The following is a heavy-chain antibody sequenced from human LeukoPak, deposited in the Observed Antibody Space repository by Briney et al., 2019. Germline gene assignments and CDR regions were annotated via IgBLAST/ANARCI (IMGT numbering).Heavy chain of an antibody. CDR1: GGSISSYY. CDR2: IYYSGST. D-gene: IGHD1-26*01. V-gene: IGHV4-59*08. Sequence: SETLSLTCTVSGGSISSYYWSWIRQPPGKGLEWIGYIYYSGSTYYNPSLKSRVTISVDTSKNQFSLKLSSVTAADTAVYYCARLAMGNFDYWGQGTLVTVSS. CDR3: ARLAMGNFDY. J-gene: IGHJ4*02.